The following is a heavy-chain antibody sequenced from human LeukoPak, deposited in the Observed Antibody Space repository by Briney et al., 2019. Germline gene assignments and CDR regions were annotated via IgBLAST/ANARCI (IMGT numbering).Heavy chain of an antibody. CDR2: IHPSGGST. CDR3: ARGTANFWSGYSSHFDY. D-gene: IGHD3-3*01. J-gene: IGHJ4*02. Sequence: ASVTVSCKASGYTFTSYYMHWVRQAPGQGLEWMGIIHPSGGSTSYAQKFQGRVTMTRDTSTSTVYMEVSSLRSEDTAVYYCARGTANFWSGYSSHFDYWGQGTLVTVSS. CDR1: GYTFTSYY. V-gene: IGHV1-46*01.